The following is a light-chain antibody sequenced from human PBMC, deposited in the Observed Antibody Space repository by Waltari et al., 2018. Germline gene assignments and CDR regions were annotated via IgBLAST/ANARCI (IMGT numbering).Light chain of an antibody. CDR3: SSYAGSNNVV. V-gene: IGLV2-8*01. J-gene: IGLJ2*01. Sequence: QSALPQPPSASGSPGQSVTIYCTGTSSDVGRYNYFSWYQQPPGKAPKLIIYEVSKRPSGVPARRSGSKSGNTASLTGSGLQAEDEADYYFSSYAGSNNVVFGGGTKLTVL. CDR2: EVS. CDR1: SSDVGRYNY.